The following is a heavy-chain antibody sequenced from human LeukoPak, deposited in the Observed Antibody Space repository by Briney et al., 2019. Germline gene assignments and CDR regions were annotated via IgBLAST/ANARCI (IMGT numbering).Heavy chain of an antibody. V-gene: IGHV4-59*01. CDR2: IYYSGST. CDR1: GFIFNNYE. D-gene: IGHD6-13*01. CDR3: ARGASSSWRYYYYMDV. Sequence: GSLRLSCAASGFIFNNYEMNWVRQPPGKGLEWIGYIYYSGSTNYNPSLKSRVTISVDTSKNQFSLKLSSVTAADTAVYYCARGASSSWRYYYYMDVWGKGTTVTISS. J-gene: IGHJ6*03.